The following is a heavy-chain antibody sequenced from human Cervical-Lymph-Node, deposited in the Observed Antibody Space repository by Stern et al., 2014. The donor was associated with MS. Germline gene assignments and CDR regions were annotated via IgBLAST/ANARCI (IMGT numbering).Heavy chain of an antibody. CDR1: GGTFRSYA. CDR3: ARGELKEGLVRGMDV. Sequence: VQLVASGAEVKKPGSSVKVSCKASGGTFRSYALSWVRQAPGQRLEWMGGIIPIFGTANYAQKFQGRVTITADESTSTAYMELSSLRSEDTAVYYCARGELKEGLVRGMDVWGQGTTVTVSS. J-gene: IGHJ6*02. V-gene: IGHV1-69*01. D-gene: IGHD1-26*01. CDR2: IIPIFGTA.